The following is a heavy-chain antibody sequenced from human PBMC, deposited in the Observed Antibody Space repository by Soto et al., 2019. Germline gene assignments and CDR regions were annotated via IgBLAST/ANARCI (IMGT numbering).Heavy chain of an antibody. J-gene: IGHJ4*02. D-gene: IGHD5-12*01. CDR2: INHSGST. V-gene: IGHV4-34*01. Sequence: LSLTCAVYGGSFSGYYWSWIRQPPGKGLEWIGEINHSGSTNYNPSLKSRVTISVDTSKNQFSLKLSSVTAADTAVYYCARGRRDIVATIFSIDYWGQGTLVTVSS. CDR1: GGSFSGYY. CDR3: ARGRRDIVATIFSIDY.